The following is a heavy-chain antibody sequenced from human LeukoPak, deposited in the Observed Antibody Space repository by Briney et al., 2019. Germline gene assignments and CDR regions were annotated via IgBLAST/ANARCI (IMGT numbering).Heavy chain of an antibody. J-gene: IGHJ4*02. Sequence: GGSLRLSCAASGFTFSCYSMNWVRQAPGKGLEWVSFISSSSSTIYYAYSVKGRFTISRENAKNSLYLQMNSLRAEDTAVYYCARDRGGSYSAIDYWGQGTLVTVSS. V-gene: IGHV3-48*04. D-gene: IGHD1-26*01. CDR2: ISSSSSTI. CDR1: GFTFSCYS. CDR3: ARDRGGSYSAIDY.